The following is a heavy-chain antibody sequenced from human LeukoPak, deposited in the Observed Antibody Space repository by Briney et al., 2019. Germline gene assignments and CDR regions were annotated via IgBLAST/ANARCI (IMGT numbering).Heavy chain of an antibody. V-gene: IGHV4-30-4*02. J-gene: IGHJ4*02. D-gene: IGHD6-13*01. CDR3: ARGFRFSSWYN. Sequence: PSETLSLTCTVSGGSIRSGDYYWSWLRQPPGKGLEWIGYIYYSGSTYYNPSLKSRVTISVDTSKNQFSLKLSSVTAADTAVYYCARGFRFSSWYNWGQGTLVTVSS. CDR2: IYYSGST. CDR1: GGSIRSGDYY.